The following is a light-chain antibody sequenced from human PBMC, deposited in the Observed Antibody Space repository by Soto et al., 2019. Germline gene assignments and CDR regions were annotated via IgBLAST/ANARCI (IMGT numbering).Light chain of an antibody. CDR3: AAWDDTLDVFYV. J-gene: IGLJ1*01. Sequence: QSVLTQPPSASGAPGQTVTISCSGSSSNIGANSVNWYQQVPGKAPKFLISSNNQRPSGVPDRFSGSKSGTSASLAISGLQSEDEADHYCAAWDDTLDVFYVFGSGTKVTVL. V-gene: IGLV1-44*01. CDR1: SSNIGANS. CDR2: SNN.